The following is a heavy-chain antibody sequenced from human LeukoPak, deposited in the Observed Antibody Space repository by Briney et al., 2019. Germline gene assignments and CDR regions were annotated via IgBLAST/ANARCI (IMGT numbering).Heavy chain of an antibody. CDR1: GGTFSSYA. CDR3: ARVRIEYYDFWSGYYDY. Sequence: GSSVKVSCKASGGTFSSYAISWVRQAPGQGLEWMGGIIPIFGTANYAQKFQGRVTITTDESTSTAYMELSSLRSEDTAVYYCARVRIEYYDFWSGYYDYWGQGTLVTVSS. CDR2: IIPIFGTA. J-gene: IGHJ4*02. D-gene: IGHD3-3*01. V-gene: IGHV1-69*05.